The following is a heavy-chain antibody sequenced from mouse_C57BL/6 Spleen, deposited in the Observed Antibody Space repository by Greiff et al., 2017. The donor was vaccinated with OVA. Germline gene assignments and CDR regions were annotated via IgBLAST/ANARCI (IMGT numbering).Heavy chain of an antibody. CDR3: ARSLYYYGSSTGYFDV. D-gene: IGHD1-1*01. CDR2: INPNNGGT. V-gene: IGHV1-26*01. J-gene: IGHJ1*03. CDR1: GYTFTDYY. Sequence: VQLQQSGPELVKPGASVKISCKASGYTFTDYYMNWVKQSHGKSLEWIGDINPNNGGTSYNQKFKGKATLTVDKSSSTAYMELRSLTSEDSAVYYCARSLYYYGSSTGYFDVWGTGTTVTVSS.